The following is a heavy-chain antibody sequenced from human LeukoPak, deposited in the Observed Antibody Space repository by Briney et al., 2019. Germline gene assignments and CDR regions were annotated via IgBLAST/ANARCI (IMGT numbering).Heavy chain of an antibody. CDR1: GFTFSSYA. CDR2: ISGSGGST. CDR3: AKDRDDYVWGSYLGAFDI. D-gene: IGHD3-16*01. Sequence: SGGSLRLSCAASGFTFSSYAMSWVSQAPGKGLEWVSLISGSGGSTYYADSVKGRFTISRDNSKNTLYLQINSLRAEDTAVFYCAKDRDDYVWGSYLGAFDIWGQGTMVTVPS. V-gene: IGHV3-23*01. J-gene: IGHJ3*02.